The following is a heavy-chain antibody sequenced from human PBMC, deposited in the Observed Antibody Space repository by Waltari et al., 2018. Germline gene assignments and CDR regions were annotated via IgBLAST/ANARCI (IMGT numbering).Heavy chain of an antibody. J-gene: IGHJ4*02. CDR2: ISWDGGST. CDR1: GFTFDDYA. Sequence: EVQLVESGGVVVQPGGSLRLSCAASGFTFDDYAMHWVRQATGKGLEWVSLISWDGGSTYYADSVKGRFTISRDNSKNSLYLQMNSLRAEDTALYYCAKGPGRFLEWLFPFDYWGQGTLVTVSS. D-gene: IGHD3-3*01. CDR3: AKGPGRFLEWLFPFDY. V-gene: IGHV3-43D*04.